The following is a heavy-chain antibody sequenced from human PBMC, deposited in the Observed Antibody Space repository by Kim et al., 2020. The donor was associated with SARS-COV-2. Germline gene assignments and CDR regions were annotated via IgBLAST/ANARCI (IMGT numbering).Heavy chain of an antibody. V-gene: IGHV3-9*01. J-gene: IGHJ6*02. Sequence: GGSLRLSCAASGFTFDDYATHWVRQAPGKGLEWVSGISWNSGSIGYADSVKGRFTISRDNAKNSLYLQMNSLRAEDTALYYCAKIRWDFTDYGMDVWGQG. CDR3: AKIRWDFTDYGMDV. CDR2: ISWNSGSI. CDR1: GFTFDDYA. D-gene: IGHD2-8*02.